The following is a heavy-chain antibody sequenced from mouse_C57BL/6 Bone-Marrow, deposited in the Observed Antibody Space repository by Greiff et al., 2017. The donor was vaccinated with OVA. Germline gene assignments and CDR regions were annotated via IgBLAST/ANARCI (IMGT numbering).Heavy chain of an antibody. CDR3: ERDGLYYGSSTYWYFDV. V-gene: IGHV1-84*01. J-gene: IGHJ1*03. Sequence: QVHVKQSGPELVKPGASVKISCKASGYTFTDYYINWVKQRPGQGLEWIGWIYPGSGNTKYNEKFKGKATLTVDTSSSTAYMQLSSLTSEDSAVYFCERDGLYYGSSTYWYFDVWGTGTTVTVSS. D-gene: IGHD1-1*01. CDR1: GYTFTDYY. CDR2: IYPGSGNT.